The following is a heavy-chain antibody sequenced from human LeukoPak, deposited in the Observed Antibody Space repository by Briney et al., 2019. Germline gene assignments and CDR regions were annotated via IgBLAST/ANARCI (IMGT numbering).Heavy chain of an antibody. CDR2: INPYSGGT. J-gene: IGHJ4*02. D-gene: IGHD4-11*01. Sequence: ASVKVSCKASGYTFTDYYMHWVRQAPGQGLEWMGRINPYSGGTNFAQKFQGRVTMTRDTSISTAYMELSRLTSDDTAVYYCATGPSTTITTGYWGRGTLVTVSS. CDR1: GYTFTDYY. CDR3: ATGPSTTITTGY. V-gene: IGHV1-2*06.